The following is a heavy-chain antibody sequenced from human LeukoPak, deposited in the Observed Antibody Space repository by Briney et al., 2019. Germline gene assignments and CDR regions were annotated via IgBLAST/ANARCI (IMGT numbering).Heavy chain of an antibody. Sequence: SETLSLTCAVYGGSFSGYYWSWIRQPPGKGLEWIGEINHSGSTNYNPSLKSRVTISVDTSKNQFSLKLSSVTAADTAVYYCARGYTVVTHYYYYYYGMDVWGQGTTVTVSS. D-gene: IGHD4-23*01. CDR3: ARGYTVVTHYYYYYYGMDV. V-gene: IGHV4-34*01. CDR2: INHSGST. CDR1: GGSFSGYY. J-gene: IGHJ6*02.